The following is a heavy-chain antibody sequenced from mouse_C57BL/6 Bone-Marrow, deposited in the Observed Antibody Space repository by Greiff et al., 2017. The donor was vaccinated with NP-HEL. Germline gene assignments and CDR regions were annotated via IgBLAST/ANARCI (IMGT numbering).Heavy chain of an antibody. V-gene: IGHV1-81*01. Sequence: VQVVESGAELARPGASVKLSCKASGYTFTSYGISWVKQRTGQGLEWIGEIYPGSGNTYYNEKFKGKATLTADKSSSTAYLELRSLTSEDSAVYFCARTRVITTVVAFWDRYFDVWGTGTTVTVSS. J-gene: IGHJ1*03. CDR3: ARTRVITTVVAFWDRYFDV. D-gene: IGHD1-1*01. CDR2: IYPGSGNT. CDR1: GYTFTSYG.